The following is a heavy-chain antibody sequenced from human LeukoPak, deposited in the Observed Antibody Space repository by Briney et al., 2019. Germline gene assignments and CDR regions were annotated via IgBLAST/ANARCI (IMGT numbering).Heavy chain of an antibody. V-gene: IGHV3-30*18. CDR2: ISYDGSNK. CDR1: GFTFSSYG. Sequence: GRSLRLSCAASGFTFSSYGMHWVRQAPGKGLEWVAVISYDGSNKYYAGSVKGRFTISRDNSKNTLYLQMNSLRAEDTAVYYCAKEGVGSGWSLGAFDVWGQGTMVTVSS. J-gene: IGHJ3*01. CDR3: AKEGVGSGWSLGAFDV. D-gene: IGHD6-19*01.